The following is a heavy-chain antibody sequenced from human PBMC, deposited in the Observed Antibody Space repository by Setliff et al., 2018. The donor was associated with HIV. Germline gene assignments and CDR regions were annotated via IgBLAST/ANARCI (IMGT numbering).Heavy chain of an antibody. J-gene: IGHJ4*02. CDR2: ISSSNSI. V-gene: IGHV3-48*01. CDR3: ARDDYDISTGYYPD. CDR1: GFTFTGLTFTDYN. D-gene: IGHD3-9*01. Sequence: GGSLRLSCLASGFTFTGLTFTDYNMNWVRQAPGKGLECVSYISSSNSIYYADSVRGRFTISRDNAKSSLYLQMTSLRAEDTAVYYCARDDYDISTGYYPDWGQGTLVTVSS.